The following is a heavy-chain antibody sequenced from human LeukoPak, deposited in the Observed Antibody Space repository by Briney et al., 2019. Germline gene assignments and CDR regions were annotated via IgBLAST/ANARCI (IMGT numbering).Heavy chain of an antibody. J-gene: IGHJ4*02. CDR2: ILYSGGA. D-gene: IGHD1-26*01. CDR3: ARGRWELLQSVYYFDY. V-gene: IGHV4-39*07. Sequence: SETLSLTCTVSGDSLTGSPYYWGWIRQPPGKGLEWIGSILYSGGAYYSPSLKSRVTISVDTSKNQFSLKLSSVTAADTAVYYCARGRWELLQSVYYFDYWGQGTLVTVSS. CDR1: GDSLTGSPYY.